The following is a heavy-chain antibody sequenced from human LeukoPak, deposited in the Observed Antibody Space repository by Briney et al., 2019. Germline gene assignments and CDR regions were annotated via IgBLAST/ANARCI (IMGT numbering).Heavy chain of an antibody. CDR3: ARVGESGSPRDNGMDV. Sequence: SQTLSLTCTVSGGSISSGGYYWSWIRQHPGKGLEWIGYIYYSGSTYYNPSLKSRVTISVDTSKNQFSLKLSSVTAADTAVYYCARVGESGSPRDNGMDVWGQGTTVTVSS. CDR1: GGSISSGGYY. V-gene: IGHV4-31*03. CDR2: IYYSGST. J-gene: IGHJ6*02. D-gene: IGHD1-26*01.